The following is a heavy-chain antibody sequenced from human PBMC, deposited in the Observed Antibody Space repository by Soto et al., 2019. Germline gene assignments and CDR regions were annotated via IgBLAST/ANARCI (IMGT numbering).Heavy chain of an antibody. D-gene: IGHD2-21*01. CDR1: GYSFTSYW. V-gene: IGHV5-10-1*01. Sequence: PGESLKISCKGSGYSFTSYWISWVRQMPGKGLEWMGKIDPSDSYTNYSPSFQGHVTISADKSISTAYLQWSSLKASDTAMYYCARPNDIVEFMDVWGQGTTVTVSS. J-gene: IGHJ6*02. CDR2: IDPSDSYT. CDR3: ARPNDIVEFMDV.